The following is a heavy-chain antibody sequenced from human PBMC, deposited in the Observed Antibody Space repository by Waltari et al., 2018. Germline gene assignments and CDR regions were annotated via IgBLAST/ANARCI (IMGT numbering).Heavy chain of an antibody. CDR1: Y. CDR3: ARDATAGYNWFDP. J-gene: IGHJ5*02. D-gene: IGHD3-10*01. CDR2: IHHSGST. Sequence: YWSWIRQSPGKGLEWIGNIHHSGSTNYNPSLKSRVTISVDTSKKQFSLRLSSVSAADTAVYYCARDATAGYNWFDPWGQGTLVTVSS. V-gene: IGHV4-59*01.